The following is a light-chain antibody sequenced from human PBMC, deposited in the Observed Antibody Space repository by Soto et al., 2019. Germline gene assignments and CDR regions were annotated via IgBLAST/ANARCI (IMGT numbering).Light chain of an antibody. Sequence: DIQMTQSPSTLSASVGDRVTITCRASKNINTWVAWYQQKPGKAPKLLINAASSLQSGVPSRFSGSGSGTEFTLTISALQPEDFATYFCQQSYITPRTFGQGTKVDIK. CDR1: KNINTW. CDR2: AAS. CDR3: QQSYITPRT. V-gene: IGKV1-39*01. J-gene: IGKJ1*01.